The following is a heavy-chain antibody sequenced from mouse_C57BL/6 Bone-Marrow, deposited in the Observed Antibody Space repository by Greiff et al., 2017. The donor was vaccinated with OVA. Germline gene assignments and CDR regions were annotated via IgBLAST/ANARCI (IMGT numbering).Heavy chain of an antibody. D-gene: IGHD4-1*01. CDR1: GFTFSDAW. V-gene: IGHV6-6*01. Sequence: EVQLQQSGGGLVQPGGSMKLSCAASGFTFSDAWMDWVRQSPEKGLEWVAEIRNKANNHATYYAESVKGRFTISRDDSKSSVYLQMNSLRAEDTGIYYCTEKTGNYFDYWGQGTTLTVSS. CDR2: IRNKANNHAT. J-gene: IGHJ2*01. CDR3: TEKTGNYFDY.